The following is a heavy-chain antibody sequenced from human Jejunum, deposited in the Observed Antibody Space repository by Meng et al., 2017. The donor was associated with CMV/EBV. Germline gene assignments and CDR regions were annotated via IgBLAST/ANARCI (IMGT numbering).Heavy chain of an antibody. Sequence: EVQLVESGGGLVQPGGSLRLSCAASGFTFSSNWMHWVRQAPGKGLVWVSHINSDGSDTNYADSVKGRFTISRDNAKNTLDLQMNSLRDEDTAVYYCARVEQEMCWGQGTLVTVSS. J-gene: IGHJ4*02. CDR3: ARVEQEMC. CDR1: GFTFSSNW. CDR2: INSDGSDT. V-gene: IGHV3-74*01. D-gene: IGHD1/OR15-1a*01.